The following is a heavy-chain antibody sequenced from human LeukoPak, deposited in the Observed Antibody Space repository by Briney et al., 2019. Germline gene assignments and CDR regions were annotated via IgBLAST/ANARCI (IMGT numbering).Heavy chain of an antibody. CDR3: ARLIAAAGTSY. CDR1: GGSFNGYY. D-gene: IGHD6-13*01. Sequence: PSETLSLTCAVYGGSFNGYYWSWIRQPPGKGLEWIGEINHSGSTNYNPSLKSRVTISVDTSKNQFSLKLSSVTAADTAVYYCARLIAAAGTSYWGQGTLVTVSS. J-gene: IGHJ4*02. CDR2: INHSGST. V-gene: IGHV4-34*01.